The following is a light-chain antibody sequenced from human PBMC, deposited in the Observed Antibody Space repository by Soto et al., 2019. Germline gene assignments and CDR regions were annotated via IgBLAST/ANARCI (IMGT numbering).Light chain of an antibody. V-gene: IGLV2-14*01. J-gene: IGLJ1*01. CDR3: SSYTSSSTYV. CDR2: DVS. CDR1: SSDVGGYNY. Sequence: QSVLTQPASVSGSPGQSIAISCTGTSSDVGGYNYVSWYQQHPGKAPKLMVYDVSNRPSGVSNPFSGSKSVNTASLTISGLQAEDEADYYCSSYTSSSTYVFGTGTKVTVL.